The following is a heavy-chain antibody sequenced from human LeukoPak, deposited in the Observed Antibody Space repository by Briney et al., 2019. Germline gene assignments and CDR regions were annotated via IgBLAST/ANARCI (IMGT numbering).Heavy chain of an antibody. CDR2: IFYTGST. CDR3: ARARYSRAWYASDI. Sequence: PSETLSLTCTVSGGSISSSYWSWIRQPPGKGREWIGYIFYTGSTDYNPSLKSRVTISVDTSKNQFSLKVNSVTAADTAVYYCARARYSRAWYASDIWGQGTVVTVSA. D-gene: IGHD6-19*01. CDR1: GGSISSSY. J-gene: IGHJ3*02. V-gene: IGHV4-59*01.